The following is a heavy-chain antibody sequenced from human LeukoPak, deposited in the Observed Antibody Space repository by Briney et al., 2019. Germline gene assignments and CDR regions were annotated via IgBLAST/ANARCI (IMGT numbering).Heavy chain of an antibody. J-gene: IGHJ5*02. V-gene: IGHV3-23*01. CDR2: ISGSGADT. CDR1: GFTFSSYA. CDR3: AKFIRDYDFWSGSYRAQWFDP. Sequence: PGGFLRLSCAASGFTFSSYAMSWVRQAPGKGLEWVSTISGSGADTYYADSVTGRFTISRDNSKDTLYLQMSSLRAEDRAVYYCAKFIRDYDFWSGSYRAQWFDPWGQGTLVTVSS. D-gene: IGHD3-3*01.